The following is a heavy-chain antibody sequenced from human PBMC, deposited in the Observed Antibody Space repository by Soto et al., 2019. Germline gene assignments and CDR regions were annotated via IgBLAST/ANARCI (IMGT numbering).Heavy chain of an antibody. V-gene: IGHV4-39*01. D-gene: IGHD5-18*01. CDR3: ARNGRGYSYGNYYYYGMDV. J-gene: IGHJ6*02. CDR1: AGMMSRSSDY. Sequence: ETLSHRYSVSAGMMSRSSDYGGCLRQPTGKGLEWIGSIYYSGSTYYNPSLKSRVTISVDTSKNQFSLKLSSVTAADTAVYYCARNGRGYSYGNYYYYGMDVWGQGTTVT. CDR2: IYYSGST.